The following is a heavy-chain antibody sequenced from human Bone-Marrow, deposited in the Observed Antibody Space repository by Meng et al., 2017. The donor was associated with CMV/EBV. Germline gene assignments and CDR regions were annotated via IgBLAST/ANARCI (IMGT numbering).Heavy chain of an antibody. V-gene: IGHV3-30*02. D-gene: IGHD3-3*01. CDR1: GFTFSSYG. CDR2: IRYDGSNK. CDR3: TTDYTYDFWSGYISLVDY. Sequence: GESLKISCAASGFTFSSYGMHWVRQAPGKGLEWVAFIRYDGSNKYYADSVKGRFTISRDNSKNTLYLQMNSLKTEDTAVYYCTTDYTYDFWSGYISLVDYWGQGTLVTVSS. J-gene: IGHJ4*02.